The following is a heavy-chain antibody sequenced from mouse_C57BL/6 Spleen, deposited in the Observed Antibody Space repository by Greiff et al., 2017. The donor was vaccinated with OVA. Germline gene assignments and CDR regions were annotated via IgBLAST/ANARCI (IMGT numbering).Heavy chain of an antibody. CDR1: GYTFTGYW. Sequence: VQLQQSGAELMKPGASVKLSCKATGYTFTGYWIEWVKQRPGHGLEWIGEILPGSGSTNYNEKFKGKATFTADTSSNTAYMQLSSLTTEDSAIYYCARCLYYSGSSPFSWYLDVWGTGTTVTVSS. V-gene: IGHV1-9*01. D-gene: IGHD1-1*01. CDR3: ARCLYYSGSSPFSWYLDV. J-gene: IGHJ1*03. CDR2: ILPGSGST.